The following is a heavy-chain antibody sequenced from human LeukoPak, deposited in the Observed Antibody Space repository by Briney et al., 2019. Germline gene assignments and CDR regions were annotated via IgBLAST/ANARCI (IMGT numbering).Heavy chain of an antibody. D-gene: IGHD3-10*01. Sequence: SETLSLTGTVSGGSISSGGYYWSWIRHHPGKGLEWIGYIYYSGSTYYNPSLKSRVTISVDTSKNQFSLKLSSVTAADTAVYYCARVGYYYGSGSFKAYYFDYWGQGTLVTVSS. V-gene: IGHV4-31*03. CDR1: GGSISSGGYY. CDR3: ARVGYYYGSGSFKAYYFDY. CDR2: IYYSGST. J-gene: IGHJ4*02.